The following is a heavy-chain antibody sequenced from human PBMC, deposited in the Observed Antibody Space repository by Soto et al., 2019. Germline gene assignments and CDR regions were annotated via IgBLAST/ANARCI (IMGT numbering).Heavy chain of an antibody. CDR3: ARDRPPRYGMDV. Sequence: SVKVSCKVSGGTFSTYAVSWVRQAPGQGLEWMGHIFPIFDTANYAQKFQGRVTITADKSTTTAYIELSSLRSEDTAVYYCARDRPPRYGMDVWGQGTTVTVSS. CDR2: IFPIFDTA. V-gene: IGHV1-69*06. CDR1: GGTFSTYA. J-gene: IGHJ6*02.